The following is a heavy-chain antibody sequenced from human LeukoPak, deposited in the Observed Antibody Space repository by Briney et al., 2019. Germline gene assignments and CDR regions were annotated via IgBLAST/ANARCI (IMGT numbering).Heavy chain of an antibody. CDR3: ARYPLDY. V-gene: IGHV4-30-2*01. CDR1: GGSISSGGYY. Sequence: SETLSLTCNVSGGSISSGGYYWSWIRQPPGKGLEWIGYIYHTGSTYYNPSLKSRVTISTDRSKNQFSLELTSVTVADTAVYYCARYPLDYWGQGSLVTVSS. CDR2: IYHTGST. J-gene: IGHJ4*02.